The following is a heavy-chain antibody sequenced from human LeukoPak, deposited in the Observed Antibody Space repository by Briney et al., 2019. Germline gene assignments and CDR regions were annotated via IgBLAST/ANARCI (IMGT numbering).Heavy chain of an antibody. D-gene: IGHD3-10*01. V-gene: IGHV3-7*01. CDR3: ARPLLYYYGSETFFWFDP. Sequence: PGGSLRLSCAASGFTFSNYWMGWVRQAPGKGLEWVASIKQDGSEKYYVDSVKGRFSISRDNAENSLYLQMNSLRPDDTAFYYCARPLLYYYGSETFFWFDPWGQGALVTVSS. CDR1: GFTFSNYW. J-gene: IGHJ5*02. CDR2: IKQDGSEK.